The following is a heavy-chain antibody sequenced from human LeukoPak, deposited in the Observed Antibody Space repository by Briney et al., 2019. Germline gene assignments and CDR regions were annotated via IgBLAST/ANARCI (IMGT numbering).Heavy chain of an antibody. Sequence: GGSLRLSCAASGFIVSNNYMSWVRQAPGKGLEWVSSISSSSSYIYYADSVKGRFTISRDNAKNSLYLQMNSLRAEDTAVYYCARDTYYDILTGYFTPYYYYYGMDVWGQGTTVTVSS. V-gene: IGHV3-21*04. D-gene: IGHD3-9*01. CDR1: GFIVSNNY. CDR3: ARDTYYDILTGYFTPYYYYYGMDV. J-gene: IGHJ6*02. CDR2: ISSSSSYI.